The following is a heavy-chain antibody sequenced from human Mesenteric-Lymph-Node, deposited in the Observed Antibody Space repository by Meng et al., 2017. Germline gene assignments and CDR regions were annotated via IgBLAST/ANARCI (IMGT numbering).Heavy chain of an antibody. D-gene: IGHD6-19*01. V-gene: IGHV1-46*01. J-gene: IGHJ4*02. CDR1: GYSFTTYH. CDR3: ARDSSGWYRY. Sequence: ASVKVSCKTSGYSFTTYHINWVRQAPGQGLEWMGIINPSGGSTSYAQKFQGRVTMTRDTSTSTVYMELSSLRSEDTAVYYCARDSSGWYRYWGQGTLVTVSS. CDR2: INPSGGST.